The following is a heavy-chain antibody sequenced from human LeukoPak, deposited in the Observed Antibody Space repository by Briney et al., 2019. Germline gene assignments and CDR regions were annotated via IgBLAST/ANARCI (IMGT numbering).Heavy chain of an antibody. Sequence: SETLSLTCTVSGGSISSGGYYWSWIRQHPGKGLEWIGYIYYSGSTYYNPSLKSRVTISEDTSKNQFSLKLSSVTAADTALYYCARDQVLRQFYYYGMDVWGQGTTVTVSS. CDR3: ARDQVLRQFYYYGMDV. CDR2: IYYSGST. J-gene: IGHJ6*02. V-gene: IGHV4-31*03. D-gene: IGHD2-15*01. CDR1: GGSISSGGYY.